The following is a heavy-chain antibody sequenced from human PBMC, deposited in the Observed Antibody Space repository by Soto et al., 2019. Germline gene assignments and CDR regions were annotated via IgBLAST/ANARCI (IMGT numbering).Heavy chain of an antibody. J-gene: IGHJ2*01. CDR2: ITANGGRA. V-gene: IGHV3-23*01. Sequence: PGGSLRLSCVASGLTFSKYAMGWVRQAPGTGLEWVSAITANGGRANYADSVKGRFTVSRDNSQNTLYMQMSSLRAEDTAVYYCAKDLRGPEAGTWYFDLWGRGTLVTVSS. D-gene: IGHD6-13*01. CDR3: AKDLRGPEAGTWYFDL. CDR1: GLTFSKYA.